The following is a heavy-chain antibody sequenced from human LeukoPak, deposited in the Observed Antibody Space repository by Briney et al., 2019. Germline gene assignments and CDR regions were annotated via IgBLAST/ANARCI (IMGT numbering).Heavy chain of an antibody. D-gene: IGHD3-22*01. V-gene: IGHV4-34*01. J-gene: IGHJ4*02. CDR2: INHSGST. Sequence: TTSETLSLTCAVYGGSFSGYYWSWIRQPPGKGLEWIGEINHSGSTNYNPSLKSRVTISVDTSKNQFSLKLSSVTAADTAVYYCARGLPNYYDSSGAFDYWGQGTLVTVSS. CDR3: ARGLPNYYDSSGAFDY. CDR1: GGSFSGYY.